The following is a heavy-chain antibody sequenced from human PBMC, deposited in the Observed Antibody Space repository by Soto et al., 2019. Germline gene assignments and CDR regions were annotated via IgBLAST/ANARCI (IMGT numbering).Heavy chain of an antibody. Sequence: PGGSLRLSCAASGFTFSSYAMSWVRQAPGKGLEWVSAISGSGGSTYYADSVKGRFTISRDNSKNTLYLQMNSLRAEDTAVYYCAKGDQYYVFWSGSLLFDFWGQGTLVTVCS. V-gene: IGHV3-23*01. D-gene: IGHD3-3*01. CDR3: AKGDQYYVFWSGSLLFDF. CDR1: GFTFSSYA. J-gene: IGHJ4*02. CDR2: ISGSGGST.